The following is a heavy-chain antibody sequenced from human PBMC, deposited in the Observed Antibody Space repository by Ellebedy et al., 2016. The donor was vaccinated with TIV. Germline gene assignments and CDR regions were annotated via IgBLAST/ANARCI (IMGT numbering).Heavy chain of an antibody. D-gene: IGHD5-18*01. CDR2: FNHSGST. Sequence: MPSETLSLTCAVYAWSFSGYYWRWIRQPPGTGLEWIGEFNHSGSTNYNPSLKSRVTVSVDTSKNQFSLKLSSLTAAETAVYYFARCKGDTAMVTCYFDYWGQGTLVTVSS. V-gene: IGHV4-34*01. J-gene: IGHJ4*02. CDR1: AWSFSGYY. CDR3: ARCKGDTAMVTCYFDY.